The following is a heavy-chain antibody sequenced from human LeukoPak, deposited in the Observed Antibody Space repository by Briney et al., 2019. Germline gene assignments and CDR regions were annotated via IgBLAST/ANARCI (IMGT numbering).Heavy chain of an antibody. CDR2: ISGSGGST. CDR1: GFTFSGSA. V-gene: IGHV3-23*01. CDR3: AKEIYGSGSSYFQH. D-gene: IGHD3-10*01. Sequence: GGSLRLSCAASGFTFSGSAMHWVRQASRKGLEWVSAISGSGGSTYYADSVKGRFTISRYTSKNTLYLQMYSLRAEDTAVYYCAKEIYGSGSSYFQHWGQGTLVTVSS. J-gene: IGHJ1*01.